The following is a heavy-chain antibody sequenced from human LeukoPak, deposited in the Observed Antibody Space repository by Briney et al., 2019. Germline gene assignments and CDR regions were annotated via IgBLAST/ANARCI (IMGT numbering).Heavy chain of an antibody. CDR1: GYTFTGYY. D-gene: IGHD6-19*01. J-gene: IGHJ4*02. CDR3: ARERYSSGWPRDFDY. CDR2: IIPIFGTA. V-gene: IGHV1-69*13. Sequence: GASVKVSCKASGYTFTGYYMHWVRQAPGQGLEWMGGIIPIFGTANYAQKFQGRVTITADESTSTAYMELSSLRSEDTAVYYCARERYSSGWPRDFDYWGQGTLVTVSS.